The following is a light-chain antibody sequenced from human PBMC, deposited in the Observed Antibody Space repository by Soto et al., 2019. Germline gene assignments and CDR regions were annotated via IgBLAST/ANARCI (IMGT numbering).Light chain of an antibody. J-gene: IGKJ1*01. CDR2: GAS. V-gene: IGKV3-20*01. CDR3: QQYGRSRQK. Sequence: DIGLTPSPGTLSLSPGERATLSCRARQSVSSTYLAWNQQKPGKAPLLLIHGASSKATGIPDRCSGIGSGTDFTLTIGRLESEDFEVDYCQQYGRSRQKFCQGTKADI. CDR1: QSVSSTY.